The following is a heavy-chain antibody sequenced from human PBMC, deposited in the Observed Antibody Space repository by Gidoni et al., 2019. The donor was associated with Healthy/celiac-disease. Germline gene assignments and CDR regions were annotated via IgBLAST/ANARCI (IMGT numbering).Heavy chain of an antibody. J-gene: IGHJ4*02. V-gene: IGHV3-21*01. Sequence: SSYSMTWVRQAPGKGLECVSSIISSRIYIYYAESVKVRFTISRDNAKNSLYLQMNSLRAEDTAVYYCARDNPYSSSSGLDYWGQGTLVTVSS. D-gene: IGHD6-6*01. CDR2: IISSRIYI. CDR3: ARDNPYSSSSGLDY. CDR1: SSYS.